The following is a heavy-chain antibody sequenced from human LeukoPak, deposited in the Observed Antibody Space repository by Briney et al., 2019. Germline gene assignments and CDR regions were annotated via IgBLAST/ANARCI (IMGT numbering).Heavy chain of an antibody. Sequence: SETLSLTCTVSGGSISSYYWSWIRQPPGKGLEWIGEINHSGSTNYNPSLKSRVTISVDTSKNQFSLKLSSVTAADTAVYYCARQYGYGDYAYFQHWGQGTLVTVSS. CDR1: GGSISSYY. CDR2: INHSGST. CDR3: ARQYGYGDYAYFQH. V-gene: IGHV4-34*01. J-gene: IGHJ1*01. D-gene: IGHD4-17*01.